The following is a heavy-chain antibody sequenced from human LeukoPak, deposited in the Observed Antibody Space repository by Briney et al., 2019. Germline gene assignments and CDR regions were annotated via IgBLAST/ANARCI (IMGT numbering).Heavy chain of an antibody. V-gene: IGHV3-11*01. CDR3: AKGNSIAVSAFFDY. D-gene: IGHD6-19*01. CDR1: GFTFSDYY. J-gene: IGHJ4*02. CDR2: ISSSGSTI. Sequence: GGSLRLSCAASGFTFSDYYMSWIRQAPGKGLEWVSYISSSGSTIYYADSVKGRFTISRDNSKNSLYLQMNSLRTEDTALYYCAKGNSIAVSAFFDYWGQGTLVTVSS.